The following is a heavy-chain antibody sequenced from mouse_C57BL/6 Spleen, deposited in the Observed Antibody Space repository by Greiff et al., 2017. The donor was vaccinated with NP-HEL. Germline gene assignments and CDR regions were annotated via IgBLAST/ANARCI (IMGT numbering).Heavy chain of an antibody. CDR2: ISYDGSN. V-gene: IGHV3-6*01. CDR1: GYSITSGYY. Sequence: EVKLEESGPGLVKPSQSLSLTCSVTGYSITSGYYWNWIRQFPGNKLEWMGYISYDGSNNYNPSLKNRISITRDTSKNQFFLKLNSVTTEDTATYYCARDDGYFYYFDYWGQGTTLTVSS. CDR3: ARDDGYFYYFDY. J-gene: IGHJ2*01. D-gene: IGHD2-3*01.